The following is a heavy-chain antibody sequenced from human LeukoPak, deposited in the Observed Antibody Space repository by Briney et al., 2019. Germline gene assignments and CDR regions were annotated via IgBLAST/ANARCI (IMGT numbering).Heavy chain of an antibody. J-gene: IGHJ3*02. V-gene: IGHV3-7*01. CDR1: GFTFSNYW. CDR2: IKQDGSEK. D-gene: IGHD2-15*01. CDR3: ARDVGSCSGGRCYDAFDI. Sequence: GGSLRLSCAASGFTFSNYWMTWVRQAPGKGLEWVANIKQDGSEKYYVDSVKGRFTISRDNAKNSLFLQMSSLRAEDTAVYCCARDVGSCSGGRCYDAFDIWGLGTMVTVSS.